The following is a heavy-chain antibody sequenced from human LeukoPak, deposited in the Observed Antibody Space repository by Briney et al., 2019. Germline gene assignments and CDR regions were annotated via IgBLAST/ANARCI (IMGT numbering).Heavy chain of an antibody. CDR2: IYNGVNT. J-gene: IGHJ5*02. D-gene: IGHD1-26*01. CDR1: GASVSSASY. CDR3: ARSRAFNSGAFDP. V-gene: IGHV4-61*01. Sequence: RASETLSLTCTVSGASVSSASYWTWIRQPPGQGVEGIAHIYNGVNTNYNPSLKSRVTISVDTSKNQFSLRLTSVTAADTAVYYCARSRAFNSGAFDPWGQGSLVTVSS.